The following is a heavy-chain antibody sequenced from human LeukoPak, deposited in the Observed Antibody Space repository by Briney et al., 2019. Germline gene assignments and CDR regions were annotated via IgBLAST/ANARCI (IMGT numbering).Heavy chain of an antibody. CDR1: GFTFSSYE. CDR3: ARVDCSSTSCYSGDIDY. Sequence: GGSLRLSCAASGFTFSSYEMNWVRQAPGKGLEWVSYISSSGSTIYYADSVKGRFAISRDNAKNSLYLQMNSLRAEDTAVYYCARVDCSSTSCYSGDIDYWGQGTLVTVSS. J-gene: IGHJ4*02. D-gene: IGHD2-2*01. CDR2: ISSSGSTI. V-gene: IGHV3-48*03.